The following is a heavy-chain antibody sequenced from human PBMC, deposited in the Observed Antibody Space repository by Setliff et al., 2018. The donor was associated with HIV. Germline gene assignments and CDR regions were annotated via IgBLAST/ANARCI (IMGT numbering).Heavy chain of an antibody. D-gene: IGHD3-3*01. CDR1: GFTFSSYS. V-gene: IGHV3-21*01. J-gene: IGHJ3*02. CDR3: ATQLRFLEWLFHDAFDI. CDR2: ISSSSSYI. Sequence: PGGSLRLSCAASGFTFSSYSMNWVRQAPGKGLEWVSSISSSSSYIYYADSVKGRFTISRDNAKNSLYLQMNSLRAEDTAVYYCATQLRFLEWLFHDAFDIWGQGTMVTVSS.